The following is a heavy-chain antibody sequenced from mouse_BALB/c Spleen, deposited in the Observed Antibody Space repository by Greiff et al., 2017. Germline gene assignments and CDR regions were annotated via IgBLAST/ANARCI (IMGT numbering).Heavy chain of an antibody. V-gene: IGHV7-3*02. Sequence: EVLLVESGGGLVQPGGSLRLSCATSGFTFTDYYMSWVRQPPGKALEWLGFIRNKANGYTTEYSASVKGRFTISRDNSQSILYLQMNTQRAEDSATYYCARDTGTMDYWGQGTSVTVSS. D-gene: IGHD4-1*01. CDR1: GFTFTDYY. CDR2: IRNKANGYTT. CDR3: ARDTGTMDY. J-gene: IGHJ4*01.